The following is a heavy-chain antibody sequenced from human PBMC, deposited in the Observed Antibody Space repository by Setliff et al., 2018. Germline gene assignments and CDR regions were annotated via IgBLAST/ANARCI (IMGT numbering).Heavy chain of an antibody. V-gene: IGHV4-59*11. D-gene: IGHD3-10*01. CDR3: ARESRYYYGSGSLKGFDP. CDR1: GGSISSHY. Sequence: SETLSLTCTVSGGSISSHYWSWIRQPPGKGLEWIGSIYYSGSTNYNPSLKSRVTISVDTSKNQFSLKLSSVTAADTAVYYCARESRYYYGSGSLKGFDPWGQGTLVTVSS. J-gene: IGHJ5*02. CDR2: IYYSGST.